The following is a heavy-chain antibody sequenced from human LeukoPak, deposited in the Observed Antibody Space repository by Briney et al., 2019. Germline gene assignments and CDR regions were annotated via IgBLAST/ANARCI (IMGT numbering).Heavy chain of an antibody. CDR3: ARDLPISTNWNSEYFQH. CDR2: ISFDGIND. D-gene: IGHD1-1*01. CDR1: GFTFNNYA. V-gene: IGHV3-30*04. J-gene: IGHJ1*01. Sequence: PGGSLRLSCAGSGFTFNNYALHWVRQAPGKGLEWVAVISFDGINDSYADSVKGRFTISRDNSKNTVHLQMNSLRPEDSAVYYCARDLPISTNWNSEYFQHWAQGTLVTVSS.